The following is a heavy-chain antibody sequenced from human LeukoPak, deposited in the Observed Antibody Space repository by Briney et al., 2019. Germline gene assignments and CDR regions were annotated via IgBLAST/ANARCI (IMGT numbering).Heavy chain of an antibody. CDR3: ARGGDSSGYYYPLFDY. D-gene: IGHD3-22*01. CDR2: IYYSGST. J-gene: IGHJ4*02. CDR1: GGSISSYY. Sequence: PSETLSLTCTVSGGSISSYYWSWIRQPPGKGLEWIGYIYYSGSTNYNPSLKSLVTISVDTSKNQFSLKLSSVTAADTAVYYCARGGDSSGYYYPLFDYWGQGTLVTVSS. V-gene: IGHV4-59*01.